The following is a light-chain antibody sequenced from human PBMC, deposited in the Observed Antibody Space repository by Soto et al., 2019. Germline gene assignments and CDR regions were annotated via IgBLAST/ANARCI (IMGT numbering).Light chain of an antibody. CDR3: QQYGNSPLT. Sequence: EIVLTQSPGTLSLSPGERATLSCRASQSVNNNYLAWYQQKPGQAPRLLIYDASSRATGIPDRCSGSGSGTDFTLTISRLEPEDFAMYYCQQYGNSPLTFGGGTKVQIK. CDR1: QSVNNNY. V-gene: IGKV3-20*01. CDR2: DAS. J-gene: IGKJ4*01.